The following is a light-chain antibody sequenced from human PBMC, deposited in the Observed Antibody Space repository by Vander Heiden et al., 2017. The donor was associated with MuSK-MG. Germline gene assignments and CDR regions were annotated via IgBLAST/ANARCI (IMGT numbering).Light chain of an antibody. CDR1: QDISTY. V-gene: IGKV1-33*01. Sequence: DIQMTQSPSSLSASVGDRVTITCQASQDISTYLNWYQQKPGKAPKLLIYDASNLETGVPSRCSGSGSGTDFTFTISSLQPEDIATYYCQQYDNLHVTFGGGTKVEIK. CDR2: DAS. J-gene: IGKJ4*01. CDR3: QQYDNLHVT.